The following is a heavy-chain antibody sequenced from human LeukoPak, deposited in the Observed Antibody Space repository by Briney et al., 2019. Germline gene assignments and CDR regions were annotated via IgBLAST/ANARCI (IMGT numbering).Heavy chain of an antibody. D-gene: IGHD3-10*01. V-gene: IGHV1-2*02. CDR2: IGPKRGDT. J-gene: IGHJ3*02. CDR1: GYTFTDYF. CDR3: GINRPGKALDI. Sequence: GASVKVSCKASGYTFTDYFIHWVRQAPGQGLEWMGWIGPKRGDTSYSQKSQGRVTVTRDTSISTAYMELSRLRSDDTAVYYCGINRPGKALDIWGQGTMVTVSS.